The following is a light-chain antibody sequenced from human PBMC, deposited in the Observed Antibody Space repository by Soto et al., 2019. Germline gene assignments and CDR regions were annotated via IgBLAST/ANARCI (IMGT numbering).Light chain of an antibody. CDR1: SSDVGGYNY. Sequence: QSALPQPASVSGSPGQSSTLSCTGTSSDVGGYNYVSWYQQHPGKAPKLMIYEVSNRPSGVSNRFSGSKSGNTASLTISGLQAEDEADYCCSSYTGSSTWVFGGGTKLTVL. CDR3: SSYTGSSTWV. J-gene: IGLJ3*02. CDR2: EVS. V-gene: IGLV2-14*01.